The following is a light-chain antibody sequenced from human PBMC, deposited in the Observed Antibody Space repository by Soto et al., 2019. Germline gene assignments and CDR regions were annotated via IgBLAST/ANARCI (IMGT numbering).Light chain of an antibody. CDR1: SSDVGRYKF. CDR2: DVS. Sequence: QSVLTQPASVSGTPGQSITISCTGTSSDVGRYKFVSWYQQHPGKAPKLMIYDVSDRPSGVSNRFSGSRSDNTASLTISGLQAEDEADYYCSSYTTSTTLIFGGGTKLTVL. J-gene: IGLJ2*01. V-gene: IGLV2-14*03. CDR3: SSYTTSTTLI.